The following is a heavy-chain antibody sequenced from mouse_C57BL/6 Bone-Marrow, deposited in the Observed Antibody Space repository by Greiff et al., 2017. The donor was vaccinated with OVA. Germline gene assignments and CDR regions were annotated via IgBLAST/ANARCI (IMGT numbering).Heavy chain of an antibody. CDR3: ARGRHY. Sequence: VKLQESGPELVKPGASVKISCKASGYAFSSSWMNWVKQRPGKGLEWIGRIYPGDGDTNYNGKFKGKATLTADKSSSTAYMQLSSLTSEDSAVYFCARGRHYWGQGTSVTVSS. J-gene: IGHJ4*01. V-gene: IGHV1-82*01. CDR1: GYAFSSSW. CDR2: IYPGDGDT.